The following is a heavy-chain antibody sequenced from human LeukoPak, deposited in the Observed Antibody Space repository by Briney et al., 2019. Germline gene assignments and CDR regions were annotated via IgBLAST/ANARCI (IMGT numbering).Heavy chain of an antibody. CDR3: ARVIDYDSSGYYSSPGWFDP. D-gene: IGHD3-22*01. CDR2: IYYSGST. J-gene: IGHJ5*02. Sequence: SETPSLTCTVSGGSISSYYWSWIRQPPGQGLEWIWYIYYSGSTNYNPSLKSRVTISVDTSKNQFSLKLSSVTAADTAVYYCARVIDYDSSGYYSSPGWFDPWGQGTLVTVSS. CDR1: GGSISSYY. V-gene: IGHV4-59*01.